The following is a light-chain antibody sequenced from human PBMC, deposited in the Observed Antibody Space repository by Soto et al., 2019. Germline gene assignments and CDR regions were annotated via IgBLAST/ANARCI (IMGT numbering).Light chain of an antibody. CDR3: QAWDNSIVV. Sequence: SYELTQPPSVSVSPGQTASITCSGNKLGDKYTYWYQQRPGQSPVLVNYQDNKRPSGIPERFSGSNSGNTATLTISGTQAMDEADYYCQAWDNSIVVFGGGTKLTVL. V-gene: IGLV3-1*01. CDR1: KLGDKY. J-gene: IGLJ2*01. CDR2: QDN.